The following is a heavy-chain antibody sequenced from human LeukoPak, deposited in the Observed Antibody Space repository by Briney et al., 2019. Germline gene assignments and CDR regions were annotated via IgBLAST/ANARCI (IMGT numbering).Heavy chain of an antibody. CDR1: GYTFTSYY. Sequence: ASVKVSCKASGYTFTSYYMHWVRQAPGQGLEWMGINNPSGGSTSYAQKFQGRVTITRDTSTSTVYMELSSLRSEDTAVYYCARWTITYLDYWGQGTLVTVSS. CDR2: NNPSGGST. D-gene: IGHD1-14*01. J-gene: IGHJ4*02. CDR3: ARWTITYLDY. V-gene: IGHV1-46*01.